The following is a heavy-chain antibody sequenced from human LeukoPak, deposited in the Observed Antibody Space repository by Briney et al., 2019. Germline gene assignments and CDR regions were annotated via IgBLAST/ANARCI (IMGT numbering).Heavy chain of an antibody. CDR1: GFTFRAHS. V-gene: IGHV3-30-3*01. CDR2: TSYDGSKK. D-gene: IGHD5-24*01. Sequence: GRPPRLSCAASGFTFRAHSMLWVRQTPGKGLEWVAFTSYDGSKKYYGDSVKGRFTISRDNSKNTLYLEVSTLRAEDTAVYYCTRNPEMQYWFDPWGQGTLVTVSS. CDR3: TRNPEMQYWFDP. J-gene: IGHJ5*02.